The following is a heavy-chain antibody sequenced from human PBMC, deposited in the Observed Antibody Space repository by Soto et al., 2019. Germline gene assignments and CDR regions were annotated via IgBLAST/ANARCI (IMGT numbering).Heavy chain of an antibody. CDR2: ISASGGSP. V-gene: IGHV3-23*01. CDR1: GFTFSNYA. Sequence: EVQLLESGGGSVQPGDSLRLSCATSGFTFSNYAMSWVRQASGKGLEWVSGISASGGSPYYADSVKGRFTISRDDTRNTLYLQMNSLRVEDTAVYYCAKDWVVTSNWFDPWGQGTLVTVSS. D-gene: IGHD2-15*01. CDR3: AKDWVVTSNWFDP. J-gene: IGHJ5*02.